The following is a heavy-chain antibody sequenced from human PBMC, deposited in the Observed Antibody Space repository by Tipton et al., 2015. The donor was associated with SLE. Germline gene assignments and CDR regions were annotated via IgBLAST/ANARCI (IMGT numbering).Heavy chain of an antibody. Sequence: SLRLSCAASGFTFSSYAMHWVRQAPGKGLEWVAVISYDGSNKYYADSVKGRFTISRDNSKNTLYLQMNSLRAEDTAVYYCARCGAYYYDSSGCPIDYWGQGTLVTFSS. D-gene: IGHD3-22*01. CDR3: ARCGAYYYDSSGCPIDY. V-gene: IGHV3-30*04. CDR2: ISYDGSNK. CDR1: GFTFSSYA. J-gene: IGHJ4*02.